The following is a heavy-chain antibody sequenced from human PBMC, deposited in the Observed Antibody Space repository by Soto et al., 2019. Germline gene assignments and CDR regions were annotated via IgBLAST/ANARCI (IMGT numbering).Heavy chain of an antibody. CDR2: IHHNGRV. Sequence: QVQLQQWGAGLLKPSETLSLTCAVYGGSFSDYYWSWIRQPPGKGLEWIGEIHHNGRVNYNPSLKRRVSISVDTSKSQSSLKRNSVTAADTAVYYCARGRGYCAGGDCLNWLDPWGQGTLVTVSS. J-gene: IGHJ5*02. V-gene: IGHV4-34*01. CDR3: ARGRGYCAGGDCLNWLDP. CDR1: GGSFSDYY. D-gene: IGHD2-8*02.